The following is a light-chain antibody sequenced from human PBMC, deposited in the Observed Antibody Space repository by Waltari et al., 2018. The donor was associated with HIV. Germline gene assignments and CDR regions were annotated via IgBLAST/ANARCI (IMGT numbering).Light chain of an antibody. CDR1: GGNIAHNY. Sequence: NFMLTPPHSVSESPGKTIVLSCSGSGGNIAHNYDLWYQQRPGSAPSTIIFEDNQRHTGAPDRFSASIDSSSNSAYLTISGLRTEDEADYYGQSYDGSGVIFGGGTRLSVL. J-gene: IGLJ2*01. V-gene: IGLV6-57*02. CDR2: EDN. CDR3: QSYDGSGVI.